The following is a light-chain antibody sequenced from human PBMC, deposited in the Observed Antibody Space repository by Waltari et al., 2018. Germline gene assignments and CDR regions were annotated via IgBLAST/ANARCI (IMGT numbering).Light chain of an antibody. V-gene: IGLV8-61*01. J-gene: IGLJ3*02. Sequence: LTCALSSGSVSSTSYPTWYQQTPGQPPRTLVYKGTSRSSGVPDRFSGSILGNTAALTITGAQAEDESDYYCSMYMGSGIWVFGGGTKLTVL. CDR1: SGSVSSTSY. CDR3: SMYMGSGIWV. CDR2: KGT.